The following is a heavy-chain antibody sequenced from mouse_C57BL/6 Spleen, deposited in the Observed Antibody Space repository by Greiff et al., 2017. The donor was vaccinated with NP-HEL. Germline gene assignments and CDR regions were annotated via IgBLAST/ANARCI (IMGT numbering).Heavy chain of an antibody. V-gene: IGHV5-9-1*02. J-gene: IGHJ4*01. CDR3: TRETTVVATGAMDY. CDR1: GFTFSSYA. Sequence: VHLVESGEGLVKPGGSLKLSCAASGFTFSSYAMSWVRQTPEKRLEWVAYISSGSDYIYYADTVKGRFTISRDNARNTLYLQMSSLKSEDTAMYYCTRETTVVATGAMDYWGQGTSVTVSS. CDR2: ISSGSDYI. D-gene: IGHD1-1*01.